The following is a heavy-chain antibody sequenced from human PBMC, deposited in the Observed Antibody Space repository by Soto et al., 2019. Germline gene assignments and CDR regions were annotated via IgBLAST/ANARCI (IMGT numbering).Heavy chain of an antibody. J-gene: IGHJ5*02. D-gene: IGHD2-2*01. V-gene: IGHV1-2*04. CDR2: INPNSGGR. Sequence: ASVKVSCKASGYTFTGYYMHWVRQAPGQGLEWMGWINPNSGGRNYAQKFQGWVTMTRDTSISTAYMELSRLRSDDTAVYYCARNQRDGFSSSCYYWFAPWGQGPLVTVSP. CDR3: ARNQRDGFSSSCYYWFAP. CDR1: GYTFTGYY.